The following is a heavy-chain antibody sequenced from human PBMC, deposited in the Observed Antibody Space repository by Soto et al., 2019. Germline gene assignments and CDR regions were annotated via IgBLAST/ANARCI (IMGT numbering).Heavy chain of an antibody. D-gene: IGHD6-6*01. CDR2: INPSGDST. Sequence: EVQLSESGGGLVQPGGSLRLSCAASGFTFRSYSMSWVRQAPGKGLEWVSAINPSGDSTYYADSVKGQLTISRDNSKNTVYLQINSLRAEDTAIYYCAKRPKAGRPVDVWGKGTTVTVSS. V-gene: IGHV3-23*01. CDR1: GFTFRSYS. CDR3: AKRPKAGRPVDV. J-gene: IGHJ6*04.